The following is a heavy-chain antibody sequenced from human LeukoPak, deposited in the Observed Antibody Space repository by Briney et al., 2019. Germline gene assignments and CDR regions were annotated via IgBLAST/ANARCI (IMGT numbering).Heavy chain of an antibody. V-gene: IGHV3-30*02. J-gene: IGHJ5*01. CDR1: GIAFNQYS. CDR2: ILSDGSTK. D-gene: IGHD3-10*01. CDR3: ATPPYGTDTYGSWFES. Sequence: PGGSLRLSCTASGIAFNQYSMHWARQAPGKGLEWVAFILSDGSTKYYEDSVKGRFSISRDNSNKTLYLQMNSLSAEDTGMYYCATPPYGTDTYGSWFESWGQGTLVTVSS.